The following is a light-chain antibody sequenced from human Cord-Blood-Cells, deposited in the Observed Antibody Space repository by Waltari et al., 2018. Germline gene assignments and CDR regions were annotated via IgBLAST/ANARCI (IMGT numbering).Light chain of an antibody. CDR3: SSYTSSSTPFV. CDR2: DVS. V-gene: IGLV2-14*03. J-gene: IGLJ1*01. Sequence: GTSSDVGGYNYVSWYQQHPGKAPKLMIYDVSNRPSGVSNRFSGSKSGNTASLTISGLQAEDEADYYCSSYTSSSTPFVFGTGTKVTVL. CDR1: SSDVGGYNY.